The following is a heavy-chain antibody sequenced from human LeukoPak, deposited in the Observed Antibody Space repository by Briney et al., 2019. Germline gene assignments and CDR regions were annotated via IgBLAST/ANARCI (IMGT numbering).Heavy chain of an antibody. D-gene: IGHD2-8*01. J-gene: IGHJ4*02. CDR3: AMLYGGPPFDY. V-gene: IGHV4-39*07. CDR2: IYYSGST. CDR1: GGSISNYY. Sequence: SETLSLTCTVSGGSISNYYWGWIRQPPGKGLEWIGSIYYSGSTYYNPSLKSRVTISVDTSKNQFSLKLSSVTAADTAVYYCAMLYGGPPFDYWGQGTLVTVSS.